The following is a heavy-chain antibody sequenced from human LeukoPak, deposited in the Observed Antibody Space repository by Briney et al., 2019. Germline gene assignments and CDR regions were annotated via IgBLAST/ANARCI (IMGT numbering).Heavy chain of an antibody. J-gene: IGHJ4*02. D-gene: IGHD2-2*02. Sequence: SETLSLTCTVSGGSISSYYWSWIRQPPGKGLEWIGEINHSGSTNYNPSLKSRLTISVDTSKNQFSLKLSSVTAADTAVYYCARSSYCSSTNCYKRFDYWGQGTLVTVSS. CDR1: GGSISSYY. V-gene: IGHV4-34*01. CDR2: INHSGST. CDR3: ARSSYCSSTNCYKRFDY.